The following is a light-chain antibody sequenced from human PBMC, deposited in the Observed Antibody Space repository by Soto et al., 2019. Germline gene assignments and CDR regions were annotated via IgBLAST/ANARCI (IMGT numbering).Light chain of an antibody. CDR1: TGAVATGHY. J-gene: IGLJ3*02. CDR2: DTN. CDR3: SLSYSGIRV. V-gene: IGLV7-46*01. Sequence: QAVVTQEPSLTVSPGGTVTLTCGSSTGAVATGHYPYWFQQMPGQAPRTLIYDTNNRHSWTPARFSGSLLGGKPALTLSGTQPEDEVDYYCSLSYSGIRVFGGGPKLTVL.